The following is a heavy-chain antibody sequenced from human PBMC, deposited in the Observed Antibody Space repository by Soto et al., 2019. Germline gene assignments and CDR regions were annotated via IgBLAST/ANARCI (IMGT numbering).Heavy chain of an antibody. CDR1: GGTSSSYS. D-gene: IGHD3-22*01. V-gene: IGHV1-69*12. J-gene: IGHJ4*02. Sequence: QVQLVQSGAEVKKPGSSVKVSCKASGGTSSSYSISWVRQAPGQGLEWMGGIIPIFGTPNYAQKFQGRVTITADESTNTVYMELSSLTSEDTAVYYCARRKDYYYTSAYYAYWGQGTLVTVSS. CDR3: ARRKDYYYTSAYYAY. CDR2: IIPIFGTP.